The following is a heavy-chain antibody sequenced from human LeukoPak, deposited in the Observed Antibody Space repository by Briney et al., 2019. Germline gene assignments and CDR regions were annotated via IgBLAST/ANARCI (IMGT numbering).Heavy chain of an antibody. CDR3: ARHYRVDHDPTIDY. CDR1: GYSFTSYW. Sequence: GESLKISCKGSGYSFTSYWIGWVRQMPGKGLEWMGIISPGDSVTRYSPSFQGQVTISADKSISTTYLQWGSLRASDNAMYYCARHYRVDHDPTIDYWGQGTLVTVSS. V-gene: IGHV5-51*01. J-gene: IGHJ4*02. D-gene: IGHD3-16*02. CDR2: ISPGDSVT.